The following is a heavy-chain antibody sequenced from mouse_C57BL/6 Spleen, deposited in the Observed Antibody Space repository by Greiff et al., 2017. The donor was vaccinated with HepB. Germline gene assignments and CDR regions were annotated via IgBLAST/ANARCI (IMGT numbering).Heavy chain of an antibody. V-gene: IGHV5-4*03. CDR2: ISDGGSYT. CDR1: GFTFSSYA. J-gene: IGHJ1*03. Sequence: EVKLVESGGGLVKPGGSLKLSCAASGFTFSSYAMSWVRQTPEKRLEWVATISDGGSYTYYPDNVKGRFTISRDNAKNNLYLQMSHLKSEDTAMYYCARGGYGSSYLYFDVWGTGTTVTVSS. D-gene: IGHD1-1*01. CDR3: ARGGYGSSYLYFDV.